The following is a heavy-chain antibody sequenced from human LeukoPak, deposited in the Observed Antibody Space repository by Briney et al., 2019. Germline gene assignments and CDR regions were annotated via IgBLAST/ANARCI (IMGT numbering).Heavy chain of an antibody. Sequence: SETLSLTCTVSGGSISSFYWSWIRQPPGKGLEWIGYIYYSGSTNYNPSLKSRVTISVDTSKNQFSLKLSSVTAADTAVYYCARGGVFFDYWGQGTLLTVSS. CDR1: GGSISSFY. D-gene: IGHD3-10*01. J-gene: IGHJ4*02. V-gene: IGHV4-59*01. CDR2: IYYSGST. CDR3: ARGGVFFDY.